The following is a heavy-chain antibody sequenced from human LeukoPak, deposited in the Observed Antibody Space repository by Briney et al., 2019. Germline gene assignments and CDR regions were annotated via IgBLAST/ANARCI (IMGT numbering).Heavy chain of an antibody. V-gene: IGHV3-9*01. J-gene: IGHJ3*02. CDR3: AKFSGPDAFDI. Sequence: PGGSLRLSCAASGFTFDDYAMHWVRHAPGEGLEWVSGISWNSGSIGYADSVKGRFTISRDNAKNSLYLQMNSLRAEDTALYYCAKFSGPDAFDIWGQGTMVTVSS. CDR1: GFTFDDYA. D-gene: IGHD6-19*01. CDR2: ISWNSGSI.